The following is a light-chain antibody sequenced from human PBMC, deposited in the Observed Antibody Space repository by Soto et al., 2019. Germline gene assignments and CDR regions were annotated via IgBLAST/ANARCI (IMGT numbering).Light chain of an antibody. Sequence: PGDRATLSCRASQSVSSNLLAWYQQKPGQAPRLLIYGASIRATGIPDRFSGSGSGTDFTLTIRRLEPEDFAMYFCHQYGSSPRTFGQGTKVEIK. CDR3: HQYGSSPRT. CDR2: GAS. J-gene: IGKJ1*01. V-gene: IGKV3-20*01. CDR1: QSVSSNL.